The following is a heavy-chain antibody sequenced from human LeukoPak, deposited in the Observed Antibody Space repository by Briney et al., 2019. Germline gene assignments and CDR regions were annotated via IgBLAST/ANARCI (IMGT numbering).Heavy chain of an antibody. V-gene: IGHV3-30*02. Sequence: RGSLRLSCAASEFTFSSYGMHWVRQAPGKGLEWVAFIRYDGSNKYYADSVKGRFTISRDNSKNTLYLQMNSLRAEDTAVYYCSRTILTGSDFDYWGQGTLVTVSS. CDR1: EFTFSSYG. D-gene: IGHD3-9*01. CDR2: IRYDGSNK. CDR3: SRTILTGSDFDY. J-gene: IGHJ4*02.